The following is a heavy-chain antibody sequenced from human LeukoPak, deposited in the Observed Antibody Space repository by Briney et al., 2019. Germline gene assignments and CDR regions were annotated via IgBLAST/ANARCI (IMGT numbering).Heavy chain of an antibody. D-gene: IGHD5-18*01. Sequence: GGPLRLSCTASGFTLGGHDMHWVRQTTGGGLEWVAAVSAGHHAFYAGSVQGRFAVSRVDAKNSLYLQMNSLRAGDTAVYYCVREARGYHYTYFDYWGQGSLVTVSS. CDR1: GFTLGGHD. J-gene: IGHJ4*02. CDR3: VREARGYHYTYFDY. V-gene: IGHV3-13*01. CDR2: VSAGHHA.